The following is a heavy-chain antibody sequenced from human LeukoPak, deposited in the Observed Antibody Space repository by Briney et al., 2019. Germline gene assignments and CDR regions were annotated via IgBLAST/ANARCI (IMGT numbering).Heavy chain of an antibody. CDR2: INPSSGAT. Sequence: ASVKVSCKASGFTXNYYYMHWVRQAPGQGLEWMGWINPSSGATNYAQKFQGRVTMTRDTSVSTAYMELTRLRSDDSAVFYCIRGPGHYFDYWGQGTVVTVPS. D-gene: IGHD3-10*01. CDR1: GFTXNYYY. J-gene: IGHJ4*02. V-gene: IGHV1-2*02. CDR3: IRGPGHYFDY.